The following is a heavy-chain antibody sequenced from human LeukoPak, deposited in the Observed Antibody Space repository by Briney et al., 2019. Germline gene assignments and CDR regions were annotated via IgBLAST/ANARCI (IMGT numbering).Heavy chain of an antibody. CDR3: VRLAVSGGSIDY. V-gene: IGHV5-51*01. J-gene: IGHJ4*02. CDR2: IYPGDSDT. Sequence: GESLKISCKGSGYSFPTYWIGWVRLMPVKGLEWMGIIYPGDSDTRYSPSFQGQVTISADKSITTAYLQWSSLKASDTAMYYCVRLAVSGGSIDYWGQGTLVTVSS. D-gene: IGHD3-10*01. CDR1: GYSFPTYW.